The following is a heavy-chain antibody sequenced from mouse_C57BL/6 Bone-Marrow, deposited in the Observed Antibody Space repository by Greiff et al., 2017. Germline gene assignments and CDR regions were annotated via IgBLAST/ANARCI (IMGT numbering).Heavy chain of an antibody. D-gene: IGHD1-1*01. CDR2: IDPEDGET. Sequence: EVQLQQSGAELVKPGASVKLSCTASGFNIKDYYMHWVKQRTEQGLEWIGRIDPEDGETQYAPKFQGKATITADTSSNTAYLQLSSLTSEDTAVYYCARRDYYGSSYNFDYWGQGTTLTVSS. CDR1: GFNIKDYY. V-gene: IGHV14-2*01. J-gene: IGHJ2*01. CDR3: ARRDYYGSSYNFDY.